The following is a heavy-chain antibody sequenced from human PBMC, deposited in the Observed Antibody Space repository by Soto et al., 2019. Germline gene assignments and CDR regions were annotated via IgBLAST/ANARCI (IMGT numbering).Heavy chain of an antibody. CDR3: ARENWGNSNWFDP. D-gene: IGHD3-16*01. Sequence: SETLSLTCTVSGGSVSNDYRSWIRQPPGKGLEWIGYIYDSGSTYYNPSLKSRVTLSVDTSKNQFSLKLRSVTAADTAVYYCARENWGNSNWFDPWGQGTLVTVSS. V-gene: IGHV4-59*02. CDR2: IYDSGST. CDR1: GGSVSNDY. J-gene: IGHJ5*02.